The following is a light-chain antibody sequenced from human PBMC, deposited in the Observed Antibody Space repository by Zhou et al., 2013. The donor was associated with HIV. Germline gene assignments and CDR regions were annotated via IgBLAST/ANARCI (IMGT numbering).Light chain of an antibody. J-gene: IGKJ5*01. Sequence: IVLTQSPATLSLSPGERATLSCRANQSVSSSYLAWYQQKPGQAPRLLIYGASSRATGIPDRFSGSGSGTDFTLTISRLEPEDFAVYYCQEYGGSPITFGQGTRLEIK. CDR3: QEYGGSPIT. CDR1: QSVSSSY. CDR2: GAS. V-gene: IGKV3-20*01.